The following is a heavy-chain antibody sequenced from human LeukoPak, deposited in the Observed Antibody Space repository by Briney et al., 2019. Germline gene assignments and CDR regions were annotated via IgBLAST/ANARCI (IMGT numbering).Heavy chain of an antibody. CDR2: IYYSGST. CDR1: GGSISSSSYY. V-gene: IGHV4-39*07. D-gene: IGHD5-18*01. CDR3: ARWVDTAMVRGYYFDY. J-gene: IGHJ4*02. Sequence: SETLSLTCTVSGGSISSSSYYWGWIRQPPGKGLERIGSIYYSGSTYYNPSLKSRVTISVDTSKNQFSLKLSSVTAADTAVYYCARWVDTAMVRGYYFDYWGQGTLVTVSS.